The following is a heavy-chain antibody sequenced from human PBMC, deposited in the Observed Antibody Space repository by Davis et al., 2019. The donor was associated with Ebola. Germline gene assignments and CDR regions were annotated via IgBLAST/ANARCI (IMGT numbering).Heavy chain of an antibody. CDR1: GDSISSNY. V-gene: IGHV4-4*07. CDR3: ARENQLLYRNFDY. D-gene: IGHD2-2*02. J-gene: IGHJ4*02. Sequence: PSETLSLTCSVSGDSISSNYWSWIRQPPGQGLEWIGRIYTSGSNNYNSSLKSRVTMSVDTSKNQFSLKLSSVTAADTAVYYCARENQLLYRNFDYWGQGTLVTVSS. CDR2: IYTSGSN.